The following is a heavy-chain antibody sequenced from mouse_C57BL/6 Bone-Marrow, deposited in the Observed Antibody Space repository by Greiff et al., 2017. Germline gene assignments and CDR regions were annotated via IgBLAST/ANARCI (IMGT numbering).Heavy chain of an antibody. Sequence: VQLQQPGAELVKPGASVKMSCKASGYTFTSYWITWVKQRPGPGLEWIGDIYPGSGSTNYNEKFKSKATLTVDTSSSTAYMQLSSLTSEDSAVYYCARRTYYGSSYEGNYYAMDYWGQGTSVTVSS. CDR2: IYPGSGST. CDR3: ARRTYYGSSYEGNYYAMDY. CDR1: GYTFTSYW. D-gene: IGHD1-1*01. J-gene: IGHJ4*01. V-gene: IGHV1-55*01.